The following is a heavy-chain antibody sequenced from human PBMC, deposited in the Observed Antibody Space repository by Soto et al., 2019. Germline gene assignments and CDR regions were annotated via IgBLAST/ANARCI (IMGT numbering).Heavy chain of an antibody. V-gene: IGHV4-59*01. Sequence: ASETLSLTCTVSGGSISSYYGSWIRQPPGKGLEWIGYIYYSGSTNYNPSLKSRVTISVDTSKNQFSLKLSSVTAADTAVYYCARAVRDIVVVPAAIRGYNWFDPWGQGTLVTVSS. D-gene: IGHD2-2*02. CDR2: IYYSGST. J-gene: IGHJ5*02. CDR3: ARAVRDIVVVPAAIRGYNWFDP. CDR1: GGSISSYY.